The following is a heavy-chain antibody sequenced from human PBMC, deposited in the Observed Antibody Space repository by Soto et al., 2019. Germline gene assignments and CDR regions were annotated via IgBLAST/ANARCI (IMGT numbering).Heavy chain of an antibody. J-gene: IGHJ6*02. CDR2: ITGSGEHT. CDR1: GFTLSSCA. CDR3: AKDSKSVSVSAARVYGMDV. Sequence: QPGGSLRLSCVASGFTLSSCAMNWVRQAPGKGLEWVSVITGSGEHTYYADSVKGRFTVSRDNSKNTLFLEMSSLRAEDSAIYYCAKDSKSVSVSAARVYGMDVWGQGTTVTVSS. D-gene: IGHD2-2*01. V-gene: IGHV3-23*01.